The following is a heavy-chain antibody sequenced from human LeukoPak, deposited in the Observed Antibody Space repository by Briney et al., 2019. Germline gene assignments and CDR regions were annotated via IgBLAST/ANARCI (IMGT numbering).Heavy chain of an antibody. V-gene: IGHV3-7*01. D-gene: IGHD3-10*01. CDR1: GFTFSSYW. CDR3: ARDQPSGSQEN. Sequence: GGSLRLSCAASGFTFSSYWMKWVRQAPGKGLEWVANIKQDGSEKYYVDSVKGRFTISRDNAKNSLYLQMNSLRAEDTAVYYCARDQPSGSQENWGQGTLVTVSS. CDR2: IKQDGSEK. J-gene: IGHJ4*02.